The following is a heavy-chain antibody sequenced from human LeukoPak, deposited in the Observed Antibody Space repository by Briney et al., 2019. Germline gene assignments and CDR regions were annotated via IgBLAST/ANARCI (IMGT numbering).Heavy chain of an antibody. J-gene: IGHJ4*02. Sequence: GGFLRLSCAASGFTFDDYAMHWFRLAPGKWLESVSLIGWDGGSTYYADSVKGRFTITRDNSKNSLYLQMNSLRAEDTALYYCAKARGGSSSIGYFDYWGQGTLVTVSS. CDR3: AKARGGSSSIGYFDY. D-gene: IGHD6-6*01. CDR2: IGWDGGST. V-gene: IGHV3-43D*03. CDR1: GFTFDDYA.